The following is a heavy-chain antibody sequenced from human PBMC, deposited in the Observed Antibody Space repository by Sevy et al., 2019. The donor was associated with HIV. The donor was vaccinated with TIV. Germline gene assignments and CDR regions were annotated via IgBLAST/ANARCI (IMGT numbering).Heavy chain of an antibody. CDR3: AKNRPPGGSYFSRHGMDV. V-gene: IGHV3-30*18. J-gene: IGHJ6*02. CDR1: GFTFSTYD. CDR2: ISHDGSYR. D-gene: IGHD3-16*01. Sequence: GGSLRLSCAASGFTFSTYDMHWVRQAPGKGLEWVAIISHDGSYRYYADSVRGRFSMSRDNSNNIMYLQMNGLSIEETALYYCAKNRPPGGSYFSRHGMDVWGRGTTVTVSS.